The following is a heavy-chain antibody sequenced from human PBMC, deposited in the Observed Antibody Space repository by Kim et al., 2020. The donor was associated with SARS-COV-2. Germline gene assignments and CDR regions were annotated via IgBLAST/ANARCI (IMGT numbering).Heavy chain of an antibody. CDR3: AREVGATTFYYYGMDV. Sequence: SVKVSCKASGGTFSSYAISWVRQAPGQGLEWMGGIIPIFGTANYAQKFQGRVTITADESTSTAYMELSSLRSEDTAVYYCAREVGATTFYYYGMDVWGQGTTVTASS. J-gene: IGHJ6*02. D-gene: IGHD1-26*01. CDR2: IIPIFGTA. CDR1: GGTFSSYA. V-gene: IGHV1-69*13.